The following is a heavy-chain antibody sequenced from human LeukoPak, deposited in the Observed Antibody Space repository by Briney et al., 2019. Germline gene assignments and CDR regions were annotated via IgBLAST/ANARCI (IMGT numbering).Heavy chain of an antibody. J-gene: IGHJ3*02. CDR3: ARRVNYYDSSGYYYDDAFDI. Sequence: GGSLRLSCAASGFTFSSYSMNWVRQAPGKGLEWVSYISSSSSSTIYYADSVKGRFTISRDNAKNSLYLQMNSLRAEDTAVYYCARRVNYYDSSGYYYDDAFDIWGQGTMVTVSS. CDR1: GFTFSSYS. V-gene: IGHV3-48*01. CDR2: ISSSSSSTI. D-gene: IGHD3-22*01.